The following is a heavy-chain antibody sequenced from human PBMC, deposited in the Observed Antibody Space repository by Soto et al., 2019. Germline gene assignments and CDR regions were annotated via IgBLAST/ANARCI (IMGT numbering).Heavy chain of an antibody. J-gene: IGHJ3*02. CDR3: ARDGYSAGFDI. CDR2: IKQDGSEK. V-gene: IGHV3-7*01. Sequence: VQLVESGGGLVQPGGSLRLSCVASGFTFSSYYMSWVRQFPGKGLEWVANIKQDGSEKYYVDSVKGRFTISRDNAENSLYLQMNSLRDEDTAVYYCARDGYSAGFDIWGQGTMITVSS. D-gene: IGHD2-15*01. CDR1: GFTFSSYY.